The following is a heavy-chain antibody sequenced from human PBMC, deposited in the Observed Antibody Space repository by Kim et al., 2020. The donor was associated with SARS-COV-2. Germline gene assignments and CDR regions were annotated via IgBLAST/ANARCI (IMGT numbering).Heavy chain of an antibody. CDR1: GFTFSSYW. Sequence: GGSLRLSCAASGFTFSSYWMSWVRQAPGKGLEWVANIKQDGSEKYYVDSVKGRFTISRDNAKNSLYLQMNSLRAEDTAVYYCARRGEGYSSGWYFDCWGQGTLVTVSS. CDR3: ARRGEGYSSGWYFDC. J-gene: IGHJ4*02. V-gene: IGHV3-7*01. D-gene: IGHD6-19*01. CDR2: IKQDGSEK.